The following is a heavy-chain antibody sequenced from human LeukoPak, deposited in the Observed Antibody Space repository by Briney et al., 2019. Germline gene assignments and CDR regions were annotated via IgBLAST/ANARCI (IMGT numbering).Heavy chain of an antibody. CDR1: GFTFITYA. CDR3: AKMARYSSSWYGGYFDY. Sequence: GGSLRLSCAASGFTFITYAMSWVRQAPGKGLEWVSAISGSGGSTYYADSVKGRFTISRDNSKNTLYLQMNSLRAEDTAVYYCAKMARYSSSWYGGYFDYWGQGTLVTVSS. V-gene: IGHV3-23*01. CDR2: ISGSGGST. D-gene: IGHD6-13*01. J-gene: IGHJ4*02.